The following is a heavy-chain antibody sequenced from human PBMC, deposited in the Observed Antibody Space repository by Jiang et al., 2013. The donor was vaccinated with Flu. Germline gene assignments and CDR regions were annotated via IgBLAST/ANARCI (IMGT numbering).Heavy chain of an antibody. D-gene: IGHD1/OR15-1a*01. Sequence: GPGLVKPSETLSLTCTVSGGSISSSSYYWGWIRQPPGKGLEWIGSIYYSGSTYYNPSLKSRVTISVDTSKNQFSLKLSSVTAADTAVYYCARHGAGTTSPFDYWGQGTLVTVSS. CDR1: GGSISSSSYY. CDR2: IYYSGST. J-gene: IGHJ4*02. CDR3: ARHGAGTTSPFDY. V-gene: IGHV4-39*07.